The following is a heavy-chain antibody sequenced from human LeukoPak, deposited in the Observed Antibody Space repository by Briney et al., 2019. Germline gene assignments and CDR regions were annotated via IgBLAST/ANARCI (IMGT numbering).Heavy chain of an antibody. CDR3: ARHDRVASTNVPFNY. J-gene: IGHJ4*02. V-gene: IGHV4-39*01. CDR1: DDSFTSNNYY. D-gene: IGHD1-26*01. Sequence: SETLSLTCTVSDDSFTSNNYYWGWIRQPPGKGLEWIGSIYSSGRPYYNPSLMSRVTMSVDTSNSHFSLKLSSVTAADTAVYFCARHDRVASTNVPFNYWGQGTLVTVSS. CDR2: IYSSGRP.